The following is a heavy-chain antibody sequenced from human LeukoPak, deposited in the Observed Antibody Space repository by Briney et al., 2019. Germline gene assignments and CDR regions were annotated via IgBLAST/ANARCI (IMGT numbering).Heavy chain of an antibody. J-gene: IGHJ3*02. Sequence: PGGSLRLSCAASGFSVSTSYMSWVRQAPGKGLGWVSALYSGGTTYYADPVKGRFTISSDTSKNTLCLQMNSLRAEDTALYYCAKQVGPSTTFDIWGLGTMVTVSS. CDR1: GFSVSTSY. CDR3: AKQVGPSTTFDI. V-gene: IGHV3-53*01. CDR2: LYSGGTT. D-gene: IGHD1-14*01.